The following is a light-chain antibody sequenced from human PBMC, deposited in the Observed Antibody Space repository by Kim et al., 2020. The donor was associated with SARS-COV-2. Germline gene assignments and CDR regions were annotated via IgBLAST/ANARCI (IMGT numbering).Light chain of an antibody. V-gene: IGLV2-11*01. CDR3: CSYAGSYTFDVV. J-gene: IGLJ2*01. CDR2: DVS. Sequence: QSALTQPRSVSGSPGQSVTISCTGTSSDVGGYNYVSWYQQHPGKAPKVMIYDVSKRPSGVPDRFSGSKSGNTASLTISGLQAEDEADYYCCSYAGSYTFDVVFGGGTKVTVL. CDR1: SSDVGGYNY.